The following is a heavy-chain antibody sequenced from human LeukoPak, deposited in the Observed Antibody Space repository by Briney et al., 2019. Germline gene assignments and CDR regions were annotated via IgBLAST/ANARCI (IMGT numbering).Heavy chain of an antibody. J-gene: IGHJ3*02. Sequence: ASVKVSCKASGGTFSSYAISWVRQAPGRGLEWMGGIIPIFGTANYAQKFQGRVTITADESTSTAYMELSSLRSEDTAVYYCARALTGVWLSRAFDIWGQGTMVTVSS. CDR1: GGTFSSYA. D-gene: IGHD1-14*01. CDR3: ARALTGVWLSRAFDI. CDR2: IIPIFGTA. V-gene: IGHV1-69*01.